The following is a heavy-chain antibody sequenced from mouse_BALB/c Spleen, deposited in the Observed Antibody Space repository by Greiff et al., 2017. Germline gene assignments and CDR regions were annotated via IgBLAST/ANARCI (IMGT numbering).Heavy chain of an antibody. Sequence: EVQLQQSGPGLVKPSQSLSLTCTVTGYSITSDYAWNWIRQLPGNKLEWMGYISYSGSTSYNPSLKSRISITRDTSKNTFFLQLNSVTTEDTATYYCASATTAPYCYAMDYWGQGTSVTVSS. CDR1: GYSITSDYA. CDR2: ISYSGST. V-gene: IGHV3-2*02. J-gene: IGHJ4*01. D-gene: IGHD1-2*01. CDR3: ASATTAPYCYAMDY.